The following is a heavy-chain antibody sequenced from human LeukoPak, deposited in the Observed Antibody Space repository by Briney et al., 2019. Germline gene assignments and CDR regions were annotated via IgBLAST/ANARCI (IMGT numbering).Heavy chain of an antibody. CDR3: TRDLNWSGYYKDAFHI. J-gene: IGHJ3*02. Sequence: AASVKVSCKASGYTFTGYYMHWVRQAPGQGLEWMGWINPNSGGTNYAQKFQGWVTMTRDTSISTAYMELSRLRSDDTAVYYCTRDLNWSGYYKDAFHIWGQGTMVTVSS. V-gene: IGHV1-2*04. D-gene: IGHD3-3*01. CDR2: INPNSGGT. CDR1: GYTFTGYY.